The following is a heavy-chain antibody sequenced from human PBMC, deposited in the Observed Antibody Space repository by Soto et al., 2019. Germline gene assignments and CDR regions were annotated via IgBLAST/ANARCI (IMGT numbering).Heavy chain of an antibody. CDR3: VRNRGSDLLRVGSFDY. D-gene: IGHD2-15*01. CDR1: GFTFSGYA. CDR2: ISYDGKTV. J-gene: IGHJ4*02. V-gene: IGHV3-30*04. Sequence: QVYLVESGGGVVQPGRSLRLSCAASGFTFSGYAMHWVRQAPDKGLEWVTVISYDGKTVLYADSVKGRFTISRDNSRNTLYLQLSSLGVEYTAVYYCVRNRGSDLLRVGSFDYWGQGTLVTDSS.